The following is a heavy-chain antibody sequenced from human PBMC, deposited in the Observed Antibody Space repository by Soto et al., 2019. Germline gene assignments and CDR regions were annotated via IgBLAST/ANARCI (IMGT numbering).Heavy chain of an antibody. CDR3: ARDYDFWSGYFPYYYGMDV. V-gene: IGHV3-30*03. Sequence: GGSLRLSCAASGFTFSSYGMHWVRQAPGKGLEWVAVISYDGSNKYYADSVKGRFTISRDNSKNTLYLQMNSLRAEDTAVYYCARDYDFWSGYFPYYYGMDVWGQGTTVTVSS. CDR2: ISYDGSNK. D-gene: IGHD3-3*01. J-gene: IGHJ6*02. CDR1: GFTFSSYG.